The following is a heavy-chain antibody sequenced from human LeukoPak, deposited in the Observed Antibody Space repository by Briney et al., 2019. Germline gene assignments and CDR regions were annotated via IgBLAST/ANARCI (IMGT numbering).Heavy chain of an antibody. CDR3: ARDSYGSGTPSFDP. CDR2: ISSSSSYI. V-gene: IGHV3-21*01. CDR1: GFTFSSYS. J-gene: IGHJ5*02. D-gene: IGHD3-10*01. Sequence: GGSLRLSCAASGFTFSSYSMNWVRQAPGKGLEWGSSISSSSSYIYYADSVKGRFTISRDNAKNSLYLQMNSLRAEDTAVYYCARDSYGSGTPSFDPWGQGTLVTVSS.